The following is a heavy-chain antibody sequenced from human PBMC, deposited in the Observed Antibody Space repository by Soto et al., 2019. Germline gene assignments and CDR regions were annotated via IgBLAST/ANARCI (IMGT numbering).Heavy chain of an antibody. D-gene: IGHD6-25*01. CDR1: GGTFSSYT. J-gene: IGHJ1*01. CDR3: AIVPGYSTGCTPESFHP. CDR2: IIPILGIA. V-gene: IGHV1-69*02. Sequence: QVQLVQSGAEVKKPGSSVKVSCKASGGTFSSYTISWVRQAPGQGLEWMGRIIPILGIANYAQKFQGRVTITADKPTTPPNRGRASRSSENPAFNYCAIVPGYSTGCTPESFHPWGQAPWSPSPQ.